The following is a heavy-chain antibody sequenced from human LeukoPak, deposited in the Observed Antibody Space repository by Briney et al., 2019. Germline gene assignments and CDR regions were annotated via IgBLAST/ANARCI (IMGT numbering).Heavy chain of an antibody. D-gene: IGHD2-15*01. CDR3: AKEGWDY. V-gene: IGHV3-21*06. CDR2: ISSSSSYI. CDR1: GFTFSSYS. J-gene: IGHJ4*02. Sequence: PGGSLRLSCAASGFTFSSYSMNWVRQAPGKGLEWVSSISSSSSYIYYADSVKGRFTISRDNAKNSLYLHMNSLRDEDTAVYYCAKEGWDYWGQGTLVTVSS.